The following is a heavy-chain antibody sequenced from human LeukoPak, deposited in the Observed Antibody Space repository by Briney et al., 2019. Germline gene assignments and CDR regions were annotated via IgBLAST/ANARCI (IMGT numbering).Heavy chain of an antibody. D-gene: IGHD2-8*02. CDR2: IYYSGST. CDR1: GGSISSYY. Sequence: PSETLSLTCTVSGGSISSYYWSWIRQPPGKGLECIGYIYYSGSTNYNPSLKSRVTISVDTSKNQFSLKLSSVTAADTAVYYCARVGTDLASRFDPWGQGTLVTVSS. V-gene: IGHV4-59*01. CDR3: ARVGTDLASRFDP. J-gene: IGHJ5*02.